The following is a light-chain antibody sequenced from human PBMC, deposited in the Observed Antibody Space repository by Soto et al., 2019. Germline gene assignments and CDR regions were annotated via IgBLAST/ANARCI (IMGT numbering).Light chain of an antibody. CDR1: SSNIGSNT. CDR3: AAWDDSLNGVV. CDR2: SHN. V-gene: IGLV1-44*01. J-gene: IGLJ2*01. Sequence: QPVLTQPPSASGTPGQRVTISCSGGSSNIGSNTVNWYQQFPGTAPKLLIYSHNQRPSGVPDRFSGSKSGTSASLAISGLQFEDEADYYCAAWDDSLNGVVFGGGTKLTVL.